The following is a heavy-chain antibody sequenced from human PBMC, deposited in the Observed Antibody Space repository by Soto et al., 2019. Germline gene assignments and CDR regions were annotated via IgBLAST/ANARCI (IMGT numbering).Heavy chain of an antibody. D-gene: IGHD3-3*01. CDR1: GGTFSSYA. V-gene: IGHV1-69*13. J-gene: IGHJ5*02. CDR2: IIPIFGTA. Sequence: SVKVSCKASGGTFSSYAISWVRQAPGQGLEWMGGIIPIFGTANYAQKFQGRVTITADESTSTAYMELSSLRSEDTAVYYCARVVRITIFGVVIPQGNNWFDPWGQGTLVTVSS. CDR3: ARVVRITIFGVVIPQGNNWFDP.